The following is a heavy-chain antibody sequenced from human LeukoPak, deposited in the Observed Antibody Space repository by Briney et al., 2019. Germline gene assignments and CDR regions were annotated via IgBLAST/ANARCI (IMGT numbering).Heavy chain of an antibody. D-gene: IGHD3-22*01. CDR2: IYYSGST. Sequence: SETLSLTCTVSGGSISSSSYYWGWIRQHPGKGLEWIGYIYYSGSTYYNPSLKSRVTMSVDMSDNQFSLKLSSVTAADTAVYYCARGRRDSSGGTPFDYWGQGTLVTVSS. J-gene: IGHJ4*02. CDR3: ARGRRDSSGGTPFDY. V-gene: IGHV4-31*03. CDR1: GGSISSSSYY.